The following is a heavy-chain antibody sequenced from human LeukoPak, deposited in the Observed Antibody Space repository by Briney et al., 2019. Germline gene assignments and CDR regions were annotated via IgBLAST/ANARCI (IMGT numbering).Heavy chain of an antibody. CDR2: ISGSGGST. D-gene: IGHD3-3*01. CDR3: AKSVAIYFYYGLDV. Sequence: GGSLRLSCAASGFTFSSYAMSWVRQTPGKGLEWVSAISGSGGSTYYADSVKGRFTISRDNSKNTLFLQMNSLRAEDTAPCYCAKSVAIYFYYGLDVWGQGTTVAVSS. CDR1: GFTFSSYA. V-gene: IGHV3-23*01. J-gene: IGHJ6*02.